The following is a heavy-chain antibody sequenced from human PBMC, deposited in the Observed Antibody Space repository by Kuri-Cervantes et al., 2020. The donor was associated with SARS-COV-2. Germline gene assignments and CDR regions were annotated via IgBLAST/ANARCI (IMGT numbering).Heavy chain of an antibody. CDR2: IIPILGIA. J-gene: IGHJ4*02. CDR3: ARDYYGFDY. V-gene: IGHV1-18*04. Sequence: ASVKVSCKASGYTFTSYGISWVRQAPGQGLEWMGRIIPILGIANYAQKFQGRVTMTRNTSISTAYMELSRLRSDDTAVYYCARDYYGFDYWGQGTLVTVSS. CDR1: GYTFTSYG. D-gene: IGHD4-17*01.